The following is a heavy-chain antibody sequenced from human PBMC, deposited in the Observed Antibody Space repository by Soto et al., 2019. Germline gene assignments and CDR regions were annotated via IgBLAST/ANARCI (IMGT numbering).Heavy chain of an antibody. CDR1: GFTFSSYA. J-gene: IGHJ4*02. V-gene: IGHV3-23*01. CDR3: ARDWDYYGSGSHFDY. CDR2: ISGSGRST. D-gene: IGHD3-10*01. Sequence: EVQLLESGGGLVQPGGSLRLSCAASGFTFSSYAMSWVRQAPGKGLEWVSAISGSGRSTYYADSVKGRFTISRDNSKNTLYLQMNSRRAEDTAVYYCARDWDYYGSGSHFDYWGQGTLVTVSS.